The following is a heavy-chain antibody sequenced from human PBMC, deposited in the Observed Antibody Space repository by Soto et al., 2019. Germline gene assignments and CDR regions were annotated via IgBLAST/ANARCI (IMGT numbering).Heavy chain of an antibody. CDR3: ARHGERSFDY. D-gene: IGHD3-10*01. J-gene: IGHJ4*02. Sequence: EVQLLESGGGLIHPGGSLRLSCVASGFTLSNYPMSWVRQAPGKGLEWVSAGSSGSSTYYAASAMGRLTISRDNTKNTVYLQMRSLRVEDTAIYYCARHGERSFDYWGQGTLVTVSS. V-gene: IGHV3-23*01. CDR1: GFTLSNYP. CDR2: GSSGSST.